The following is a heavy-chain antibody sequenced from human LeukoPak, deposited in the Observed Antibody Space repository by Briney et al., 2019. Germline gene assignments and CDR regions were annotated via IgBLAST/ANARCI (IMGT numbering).Heavy chain of an antibody. J-gene: IGHJ5*02. CDR1: GYTFTSSD. Sequence: ASVKVSCKASGYTFTSSDINWVRQATGQGLEWMGWMNPNSGNTGYAQKFQGRVTFTRKTSTNTAYMELSSLSSEDTAVYYCARDRSGSYYDWSDPWGQGTLVTVSS. CDR3: ARDRSGSYYDWSDP. V-gene: IGHV1-8*03. CDR2: MNPNSGNT. D-gene: IGHD1-26*01.